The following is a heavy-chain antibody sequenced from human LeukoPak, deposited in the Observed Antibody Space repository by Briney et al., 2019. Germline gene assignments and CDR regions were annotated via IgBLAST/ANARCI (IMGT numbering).Heavy chain of an antibody. CDR1: GFTFSSYG. D-gene: IGHD6-19*01. J-gene: IGHJ4*02. CDR2: ISYDGSNK. Sequence: GGSLRLSCAASGFTFSSYGMHWVRQAPGKGLEWVAAISYDGSNKYYADSVKGRFTISRDNSKNTLYLQMNSLRAEDTAVYYCAKSSSSGWLSPFDYWGQGTLVTVSS. CDR3: AKSSSSGWLSPFDY. V-gene: IGHV3-30*18.